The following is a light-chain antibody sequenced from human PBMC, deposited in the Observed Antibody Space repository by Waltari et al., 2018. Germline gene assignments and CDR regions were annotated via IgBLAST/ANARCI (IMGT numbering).Light chain of an antibody. CDR3: LQHTNYPFT. J-gene: IGKJ3*01. CDR2: SAS. V-gene: IGKV1-17*01. Sequence: DIQMTQSPSSLSASIGDSVTITCRASQDIRNDLGWFQQKPGEAPRRLIYSASTLQTGVPSRFSGSGSGTDFTLTIASLQPEDFATYYCLQHTNYPFTFGPGTKVDVK. CDR1: QDIRND.